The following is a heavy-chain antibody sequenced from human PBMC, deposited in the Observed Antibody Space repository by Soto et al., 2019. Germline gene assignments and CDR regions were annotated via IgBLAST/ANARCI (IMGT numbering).Heavy chain of an antibody. Sequence: QITLKESGPTLVKPTQTLTLTCTFSGFSLSSSGVGVGWIRQPPGKALEWLTFIYWDDDKRYSPSLKSRLTITQDTSKNQVVLTLTNTDPVDTATYYCARLVVAGITYYFASWGQGTLLTVSS. CDR2: IYWDDDK. V-gene: IGHV2-5*02. D-gene: IGHD2-15*01. CDR1: GFSLSSSGVG. CDR3: ARLVVAGITYYFAS. J-gene: IGHJ4*02.